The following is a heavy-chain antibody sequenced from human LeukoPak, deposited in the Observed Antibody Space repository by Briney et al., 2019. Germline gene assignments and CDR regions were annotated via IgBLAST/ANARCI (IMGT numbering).Heavy chain of an antibody. CDR2: IYPDDSDT. CDR3: ARSTGSRNYYYYYGMDV. V-gene: IGHV5-51*01. D-gene: IGHD3-9*01. Sequence: GESLKISCKGSGYSFTGYWIGWVRQMPGKGLEWMGIIYPDDSDTRYSPSFQGQVTISADKSISTAYLQWSSLKASDTAMYYCARSTGSRNYYYYYGMDVWGEGTTVTVSS. J-gene: IGHJ6*04. CDR1: GYSFTGYW.